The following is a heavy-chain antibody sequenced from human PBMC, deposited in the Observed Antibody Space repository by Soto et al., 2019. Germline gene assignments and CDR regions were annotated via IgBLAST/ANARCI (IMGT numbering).Heavy chain of an antibody. J-gene: IGHJ4*02. CDR3: ARDDIF. Sequence: PGGSLRLSCAASGFIFSDYYMNWIRQVPGKGLEWVSYINTNGNSTYYADSVRGRFTISRDNAKNSLYLQMNSLRAEDTAVYYCARDDIFGVQGTLVTVSS. CDR2: INTNGNST. V-gene: IGHV3-11*01. CDR1: GFIFSDYY. D-gene: IGHD2-21*01.